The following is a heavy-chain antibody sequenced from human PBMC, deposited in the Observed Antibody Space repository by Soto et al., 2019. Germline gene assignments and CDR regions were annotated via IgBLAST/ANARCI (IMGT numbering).Heavy chain of an antibody. J-gene: IGHJ6*02. V-gene: IGHV1-46*01. Sequence: ASVKVSSKASGYTFTSYYMHWVRQAPGQGLEWMGIINPSGGSTSYAQKFQGRVTMTRDTSTSTVYMELSSLRSEDTAVYYCARPMVRGVTDLYYYYYGMDVWGQGTTVTVPS. CDR2: INPSGGST. D-gene: IGHD3-10*01. CDR1: GYTFTSYY. CDR3: ARPMVRGVTDLYYYYYGMDV.